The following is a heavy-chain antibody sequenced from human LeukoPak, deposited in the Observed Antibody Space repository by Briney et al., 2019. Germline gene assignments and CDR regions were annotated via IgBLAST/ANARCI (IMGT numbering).Heavy chain of an antibody. V-gene: IGHV4-34*01. D-gene: IGHD2-2*01. Sequence: SETLSLTCAVYGGSFSGYYWSWIRQPPGKGLEWIGEINHSGSTNYNPSLKSRVTISVDTSKNQSSLKLSSVTAADTAVYYCARCSTSSYYYYGMDVWGKGTTVTVSS. CDR2: INHSGST. CDR3: ARCSTSSYYYYGMDV. J-gene: IGHJ6*04. CDR1: GGSFSGYY.